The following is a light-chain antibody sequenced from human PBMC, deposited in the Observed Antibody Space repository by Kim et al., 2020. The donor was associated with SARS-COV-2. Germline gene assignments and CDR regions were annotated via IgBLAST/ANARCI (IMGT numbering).Light chain of an antibody. CDR3: QQYNNWPLPCT. V-gene: IGKV3-15*01. Sequence: SPGERATLSGRASQSVGRNLAWYQQKPGQAPRLLFYGTSTRATGVPARFSASGSGTEFTLTISSLQSEDFAVYYCQQYNNWPLPCTFGQGTKLEI. J-gene: IGKJ2*02. CDR2: GTS. CDR1: QSVGRN.